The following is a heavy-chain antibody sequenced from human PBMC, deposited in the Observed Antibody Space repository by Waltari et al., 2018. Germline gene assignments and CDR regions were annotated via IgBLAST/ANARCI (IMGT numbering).Heavy chain of an antibody. V-gene: IGHV3-30*09. J-gene: IGHJ4*02. CDR3: VRRWRLATAAPDY. CDR2: ISYDGNHK. D-gene: IGHD6-13*01. Sequence: QVKLVESGCGVVQPGRSLRLSCAASGFTFPYYRLDWARQAPSKGLTWVALISYDGNHKNPADSVAGRFAISRDNSKDTLCLRMDNLTPEHTCVYFCVRRWRLATAAPDYWGQGTLVTVSS. CDR1: GFTFPYYR.